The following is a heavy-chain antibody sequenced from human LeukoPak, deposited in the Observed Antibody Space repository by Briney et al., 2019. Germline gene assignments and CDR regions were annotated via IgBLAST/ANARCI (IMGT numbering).Heavy chain of an antibody. CDR3: ARATFFGVRQPRQYYLDY. CDR2: INPSGGTT. D-gene: IGHD3-3*01. CDR1: GYTFTHYY. V-gene: IGHV1-46*01. Sequence: ASVKVSCKASGYTFTHYYIHWVRQAPGQGLEWMGKINPSGGTTDYAQKFQGRVTLTRDTSTSTAYMELSRLRSDDTAVYYCARATFFGVRQPRQYYLDYWGPGTLVTVSS. J-gene: IGHJ4*02.